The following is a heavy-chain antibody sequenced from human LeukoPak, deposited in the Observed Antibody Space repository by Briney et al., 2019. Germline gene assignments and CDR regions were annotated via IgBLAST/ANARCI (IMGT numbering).Heavy chain of an antibody. J-gene: IGHJ4*02. D-gene: IGHD6-19*01. CDR3: ARDQWLDY. CDR2: IGSSGNTI. Sequence: GGSLRLACAASGFTFSGYIMNWVRQAPGKGLEWVSFIGSSGNTIYYADSVKGRFTVSRDNAKDSLYLQMNSLRAEDTAVYYCARDQWLDYWGQGTLVTVSS. V-gene: IGHV3-48*01. CDR1: GFTFSGYI.